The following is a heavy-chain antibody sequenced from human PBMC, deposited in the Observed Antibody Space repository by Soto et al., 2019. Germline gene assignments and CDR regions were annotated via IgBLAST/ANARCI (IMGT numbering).Heavy chain of an antibody. D-gene: IGHD2-21*01. CDR2: INPNSGGT. CDR1: GNTFAGYY. J-gene: IGHJ6*02. V-gene: IGHV1-2*04. CDR3: ARDKKLFNRGYYYDGMDV. Sequence: GASVKVSCKASGNTFAGYYMHWVRQAPGQGLEWMGWINPNSGGTNYAQKFQGWVTMTRDTSISTAYMELSRLRSDDTAVYYCARDKKLFNRGYYYDGMDVWGQGTTVTVSS.